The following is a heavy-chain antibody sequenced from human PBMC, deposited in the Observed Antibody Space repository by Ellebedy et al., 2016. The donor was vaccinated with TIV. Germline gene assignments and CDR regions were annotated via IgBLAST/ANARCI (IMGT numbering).Heavy chain of an antibody. J-gene: IGHJ4*01. V-gene: IGHV3-74*01. D-gene: IGHD5-18*01. Sequence: GESLKISCAASGFTFSGNWMHWVRQAPGKGLVWVSRINSDGRSTTYADSVKGRFTVSRDNAKNSLYLQMNNLRAEDTAVYYCARDFDTAPMKTIFDYWGHGTLVTVSS. CDR1: GFTFSGNW. CDR3: ARDFDTAPMKTIFDY. CDR2: INSDGRST.